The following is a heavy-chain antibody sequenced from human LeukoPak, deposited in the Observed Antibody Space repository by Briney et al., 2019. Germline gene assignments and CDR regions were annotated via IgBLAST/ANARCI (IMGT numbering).Heavy chain of an antibody. CDR3: ARAGLGGSRTYYKTSYDY. V-gene: IGHV4-30-4*01. Sequence: SETLSLTCIVSGGSISSGDYYWSWIRQPPGKGLEWIGYIYYSGSTYYHPSLKSRVTISVDTSKNQFPLRLSSVTAADTAVYYCARAGLGGSRTYYKTSYDYWGQGTLVTVSS. CDR1: GGSISSGDYY. J-gene: IGHJ4*02. D-gene: IGHD3-10*01. CDR2: IYYSGST.